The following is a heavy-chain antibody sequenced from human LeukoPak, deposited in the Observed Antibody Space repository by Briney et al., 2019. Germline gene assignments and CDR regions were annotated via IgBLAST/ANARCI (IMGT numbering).Heavy chain of an antibody. V-gene: IGHV3-53*01. J-gene: IGHJ4*02. CDR1: GFTFSSNY. D-gene: IGHD1-26*01. CDR2: IYSGGST. CDR3: ARGVGSGSRLRAGDY. Sequence: GGSLRLSCAASGFTFSSNYMSWVRQAPGKGLEWVSVIYSGGSTYYADSVKGRFTISRDNSKNTLYLQMNSLRAEDTAVYYCARGVGSGSRLRAGDYWGQGTLVTVPS.